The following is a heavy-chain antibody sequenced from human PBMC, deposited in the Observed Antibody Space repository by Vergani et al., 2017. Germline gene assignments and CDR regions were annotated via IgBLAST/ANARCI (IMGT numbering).Heavy chain of an antibody. CDR2: INHSGST. J-gene: IGHJ4*02. D-gene: IGHD2-2*01. V-gene: IGHV4-34*01. Sequence: QVQLQQWGAGLLKPSETLSLTCAVYGGSFSGYYWSWIRQPPGKGLEWIGEINHSGSTNYNPSLKSRVTISVDTSKNQFSLKLSSVTAADTAGYYCARVPRGTSWAAGRSWPDYWGQGTLVTVSS. CDR3: ARVPRGTSWAAGRSWPDY. CDR1: GGSFSGYY.